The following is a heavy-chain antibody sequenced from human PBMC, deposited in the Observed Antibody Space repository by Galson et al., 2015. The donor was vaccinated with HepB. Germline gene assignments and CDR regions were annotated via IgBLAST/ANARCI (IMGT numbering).Heavy chain of an antibody. Sequence: SLTCAVYGGSFSGYYWSWIRQPPGKGLEWIGEINHSGSTNYNPSLKSRVTISVDTSKNQFSLKLSSVTAADTAGYYCARIDCSSTSCSELLEGDFDYRGQGTLVTVSS. D-gene: IGHD2-2*01. CDR2: INHSGST. CDR3: ARIDCSSTSCSELLEGDFDY. V-gene: IGHV4-34*01. CDR1: GGSFSGYY. J-gene: IGHJ4*02.